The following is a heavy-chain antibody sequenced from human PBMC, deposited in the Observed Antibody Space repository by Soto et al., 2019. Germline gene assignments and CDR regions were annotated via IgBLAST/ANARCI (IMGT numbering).Heavy chain of an antibody. Sequence: QVQLQESFPGLVKPSQPLSLTCSVSVGSISSGGYYWSCIRQHPGKGLEWIGYIYYSGITYYNPSLKSQVTISVNTYKNQFSLKLSSVTAADTAVYYCARGRGMISGYYQFCDYCCQGTLNTVSS. CDR3: ARGRGMISGYYQFCDY. D-gene: IGHD3-22*01. CDR2: IYYSGIT. CDR1: VGSISSGGYY. V-gene: IGHV4-31*01. J-gene: IGHJ4*02.